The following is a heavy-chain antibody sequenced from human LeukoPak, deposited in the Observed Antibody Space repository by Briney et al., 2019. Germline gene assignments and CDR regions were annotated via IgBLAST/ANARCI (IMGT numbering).Heavy chain of an antibody. Sequence: GGSLRLSCAASGFTFSSYGMHWVRQAPGKGLEWVAVISYDGSNKYYADSVKGRFTISRDNSKNTLYLQMNSLRAEDTAVYYCAKVLRVYSSSWPLDYWGQGTLVTVSS. CDR2: ISYDGSNK. J-gene: IGHJ4*02. V-gene: IGHV3-30*18. CDR3: AKVLRVYSSSWPLDY. D-gene: IGHD6-13*01. CDR1: GFTFSSYG.